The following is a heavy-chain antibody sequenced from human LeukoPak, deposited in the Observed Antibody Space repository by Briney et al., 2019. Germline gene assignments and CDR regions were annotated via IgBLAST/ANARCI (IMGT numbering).Heavy chain of an antibody. CDR2: IYMTGGT. D-gene: IGHD2-2*01. CDR3: VRAIPAFAELYFDS. J-gene: IGHJ4*02. CDR1: RDSSRNYY. V-gene: IGHV4-4*07. Sequence: PSETLSLTCTVSRDSSRNYYCNWIRQAAGKALEGIGRIYMTGGTNYNPSLDGRVTMSVDTSKNQFSLSLSSVTAADTGVYYCVRAIPAFAELYFDSWGQGTLVTVSS.